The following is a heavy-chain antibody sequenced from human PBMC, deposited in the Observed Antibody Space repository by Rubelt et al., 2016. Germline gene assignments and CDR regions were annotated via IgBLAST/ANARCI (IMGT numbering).Heavy chain of an antibody. CDR3: ARGVGVLRFLEWLPHRTPWFDP. CDR2: ISSSSSYI. V-gene: IGHV3-21*01. J-gene: IGHJ5*02. Sequence: VRQAPGKGLEWVSSISSSSSYIYYADSVKGRFTISRDNAKNSLYLQMNSLRAEDTAVYYCARGVGVLRFLEWLPHRTPWFDPWGQGTLVTVSS. D-gene: IGHD3-3*01.